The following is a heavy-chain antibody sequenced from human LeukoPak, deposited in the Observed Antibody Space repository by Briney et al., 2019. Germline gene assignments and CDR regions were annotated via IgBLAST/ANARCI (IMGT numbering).Heavy chain of an antibody. D-gene: IGHD1-26*01. CDR3: ARGAWELLVGWFDP. J-gene: IGHJ5*02. V-gene: IGHV4-61*02. CDR2: IYTSGST. Sequence: SETLSLTCTVSGGSISSGSYYWSWIRQPAGKGLEWIGRIYTSGSTNYNPSLKSRVTITVDTSKNQFSLKLSSVTAADTAVYYCARGAWELLVGWFDPWGQGTLVTVSS. CDR1: GGSISSGSYY.